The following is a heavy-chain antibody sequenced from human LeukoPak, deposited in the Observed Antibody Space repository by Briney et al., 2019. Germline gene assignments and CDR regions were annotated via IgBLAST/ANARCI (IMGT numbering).Heavy chain of an antibody. Sequence: GGSLRLSCAASRFIFSNYYMSWIRQAPGKGLQWVSGITGSTTWTYYAASVKGRFTVSRDNSQNTLHLQMNSLRADDTAVYYCARELVSSGTGYFDLWGRGTLVTVSS. D-gene: IGHD3-10*02. CDR1: RFIFSNYY. CDR2: ITGSTTWT. CDR3: ARELVSSGTGYFDL. J-gene: IGHJ2*01. V-gene: IGHV3-23*01.